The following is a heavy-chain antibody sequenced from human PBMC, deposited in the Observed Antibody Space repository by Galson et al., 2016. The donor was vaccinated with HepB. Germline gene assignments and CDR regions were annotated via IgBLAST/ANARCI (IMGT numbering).Heavy chain of an antibody. D-gene: IGHD3-22*01. Sequence: QSGAEVKKPGESLRISCKGSGYSFTGYWISWVRQMPGKGLEWMGRIDPSDSYTNYSPSFQGHVTISADKSMSTAYLQWSSLKASDTAMYYCARHRYYYDSSGYYYALGYWGQGTLVTVSS. J-gene: IGHJ4*02. V-gene: IGHV5-10-1*01. CDR3: ARHRYYYDSSGYYYALGY. CDR1: GYSFTGYW. CDR2: IDPSDSYT.